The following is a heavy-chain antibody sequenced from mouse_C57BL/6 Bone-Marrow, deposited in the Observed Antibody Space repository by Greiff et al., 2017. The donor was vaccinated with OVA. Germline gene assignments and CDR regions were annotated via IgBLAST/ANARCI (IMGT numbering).Heavy chain of an antibody. CDR1: GFTFSSYG. D-gene: IGHD1-2*01. Sequence: EVQGVESGGDLVKPGGSLKLSCAASGFTFSSYGMSWVRQTPDKRLEWVATISSGGSYTYYPDSVKGRFTISRDNAKNTLYLQMSSLKSEDTAMYYCARRRLRPWYFDVWGTGTTVTVSS. J-gene: IGHJ1*03. V-gene: IGHV5-6*01. CDR3: ARRRLRPWYFDV. CDR2: ISSGGSYT.